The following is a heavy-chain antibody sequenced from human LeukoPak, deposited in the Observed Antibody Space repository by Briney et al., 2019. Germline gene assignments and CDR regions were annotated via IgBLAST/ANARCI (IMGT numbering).Heavy chain of an antibody. J-gene: IGHJ4*02. CDR1: GFTFDDYA. Sequence: GGSLRLSCAASGFTFDDYAMHWVRQAPGKGLEWVSGISWNSGSIGYADSVKGRFTISRDNAKTSLYLQMNSLRAEDTALYYCAKDMHYWGQGTLVTVSS. CDR3: AKDMHY. V-gene: IGHV3-9*01. CDR2: ISWNSGSI.